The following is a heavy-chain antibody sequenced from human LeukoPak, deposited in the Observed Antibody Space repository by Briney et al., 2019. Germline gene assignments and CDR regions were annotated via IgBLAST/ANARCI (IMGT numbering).Heavy chain of an antibody. Sequence: HSGGSLRLSCAASGFTFSSYAMSWVRQAPGKGLEWVSAISGSGGNTYYADSVKGRFNISRDNSKSTLYLQMNSLRAEDTAVYYCAKLNLRPGDYWGQGTLVTVSS. CDR2: ISGSGGNT. CDR3: AKLNLRPGDY. CDR1: GFTFSSYA. J-gene: IGHJ4*02. D-gene: IGHD5/OR15-5a*01. V-gene: IGHV3-23*01.